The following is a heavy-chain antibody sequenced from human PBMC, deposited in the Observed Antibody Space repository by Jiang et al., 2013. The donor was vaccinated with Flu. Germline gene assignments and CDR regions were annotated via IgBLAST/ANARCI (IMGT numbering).Heavy chain of an antibody. V-gene: IGHV1-24*01. CDR1: GYTLTELS. J-gene: IGHJ4*02. D-gene: IGHD3-9*01. CDR3: ATVGAPLELRYFDWLLFLESAYYFDY. CDR2: FDPEDGET. Sequence: GAEVKKPGASVKVSCKVSGYTLTELSMHWVRQAPGKGLEWMGGFDPEDGETIYAQKFQGRVTMTEDTSTDTAYMELSSLRSEDTAVYYCATVGAPLELRYFDWLLFLESAYYFDYWGQGTLVTVSS.